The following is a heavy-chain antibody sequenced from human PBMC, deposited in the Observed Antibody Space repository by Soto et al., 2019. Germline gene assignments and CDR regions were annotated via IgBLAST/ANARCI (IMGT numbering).Heavy chain of an antibody. CDR1: GGTISSGGYY. CDR3: AGDHYAAAGYNCFDP. J-gene: IGHJ5*02. V-gene: IGHV4-31*03. D-gene: IGHD6-13*01. CDR2: TYYSGST. Sequence: PSETLSLTCTVSGGTISSGGYYWSWIRQHPGKGLEWIGYTYYSGSTYYNPSLKSRVTISVDTSKNQFSLKLSSVTAADTAVYYCAGDHYAAAGYNCFDPWGQGTLVTVSS.